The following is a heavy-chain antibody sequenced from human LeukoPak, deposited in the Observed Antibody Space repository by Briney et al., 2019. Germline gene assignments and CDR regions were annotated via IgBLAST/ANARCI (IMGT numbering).Heavy chain of an antibody. D-gene: IGHD1-7*01. CDR2: INTASGVA. V-gene: IGHV1-2*02. J-gene: IGHJ5*02. Sequence: GASVKVSCKASGYTFTGYYVHWVRQAPGQGLEWMARINTASGVANYAQKFQGRVTLTRDKSITTVYMELSSLRSDDTALYYCARDWDPITGTTRWFDPWGQGTLVTVSS. CDR3: ARDWDPITGTTRWFDP. CDR1: GYTFTGYY.